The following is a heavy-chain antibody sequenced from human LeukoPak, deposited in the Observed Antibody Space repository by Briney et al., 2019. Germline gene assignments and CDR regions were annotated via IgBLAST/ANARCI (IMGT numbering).Heavy chain of an antibody. CDR1: VFPLARFV. D-gene: IGHD3-10*01. J-gene: IGHJ5*02. CDR3: AGLYGSGLNWFVP. CDR2: ISSIIITI. Sequence: GGPRSLSCAALVFPLARFVMNWVRPAPGKGMEWGAYISSIIITIYYAAPVKGRFTISRYNATNTLYLQMNSLRAEDTAVYYCAGLYGSGLNWFVPWGQGTLVTVSS. V-gene: IGHV3-48*01.